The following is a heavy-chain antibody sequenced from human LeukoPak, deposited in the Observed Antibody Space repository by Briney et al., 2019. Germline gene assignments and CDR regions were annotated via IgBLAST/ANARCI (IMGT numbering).Heavy chain of an antibody. CDR2: ISSSGSTI. D-gene: IGHD5-18*01. CDR1: GFTFSDYY. CDR3: ARDPGWAWGYNYFDY. Sequence: GGSLRLSCAASGFTFSDYYMSWIRQAPGKGLEWVSYISSSGSTIYYADSVKGRFTISRDNDKNSLYLQMNSLRAEDTAVYYCARDPGWAWGYNYFDYWGQGTLVTVSS. V-gene: IGHV3-11*01. J-gene: IGHJ4*02.